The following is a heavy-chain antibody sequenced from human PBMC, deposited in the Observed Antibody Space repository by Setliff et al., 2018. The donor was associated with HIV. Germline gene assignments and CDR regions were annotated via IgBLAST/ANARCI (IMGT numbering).Heavy chain of an antibody. D-gene: IGHD2-15*01. CDR1: GVSISAYF. V-gene: IGHV4-4*09. CDR2: IYTSGTT. Sequence: PSETLSLTCAVSGVSISAYFWSWIRQSPEKGLEWIGHIYTSGTTNYNPSLKSRVTISLDTSNNQFSLSLTSVTGADTAVYYCARGGASSKYLDPWGQGTLVTVSS. CDR3: ARGGASSKYLDP. J-gene: IGHJ5*02.